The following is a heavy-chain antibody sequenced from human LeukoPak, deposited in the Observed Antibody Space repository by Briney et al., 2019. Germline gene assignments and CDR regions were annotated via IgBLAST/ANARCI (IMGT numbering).Heavy chain of an antibody. V-gene: IGHV4-61*02. CDR1: GGSISSGSYY. CDR2: IYTSGST. J-gene: IGHJ2*01. Sequence: SETLSLTCTVSGGSISSGSYYWRWIRQPAGKGLEWIGRIYTSGSTNYNPSLKSRVTISVNTSKNQFSLKLSSGAAADTAVYYCARGVGAGGFDLWGRGTLVTVSS. CDR3: ARGVGAGGFDL. D-gene: IGHD1-26*01.